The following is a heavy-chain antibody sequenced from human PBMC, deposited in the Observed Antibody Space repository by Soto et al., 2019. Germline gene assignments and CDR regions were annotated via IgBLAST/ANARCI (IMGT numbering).Heavy chain of an antibody. CDR2: INHSGST. CDR3: ARAVLYYDFWSGYYDAAYFDY. V-gene: IGHV4-34*01. Sequence: PSETLSLTCAVYGGSFSGYYWSWIRQPPGKGLEWIGEINHSGSTNYNPSLKSRVTISVDTSKNQFSLKLSSVTAADTAVYYCARAVLYYDFWSGYYDAAYFDYWGQGTLVTVSS. J-gene: IGHJ4*02. CDR1: GGSFSGYY. D-gene: IGHD3-3*01.